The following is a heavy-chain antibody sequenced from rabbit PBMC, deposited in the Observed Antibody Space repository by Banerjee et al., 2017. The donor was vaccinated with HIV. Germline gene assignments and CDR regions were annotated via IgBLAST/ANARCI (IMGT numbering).Heavy chain of an antibody. CDR2: IYAGSSGIT. CDR1: GFSFSSSYW. Sequence: QEQLKETGGDLVKPEGSLTLTCTASGFSFSSSYWICWVRQAPGKGLECIACIYAGSSGITDYATWAKGRFTISKTSSTTVTLQMTSLTAADTATYFCARGDDTAGYGISLWGQGTLVTVS. D-gene: IGHD7-1*01. V-gene: IGHV1S45*01. CDR3: ARGDDTAGYGISL. J-gene: IGHJ3*01.